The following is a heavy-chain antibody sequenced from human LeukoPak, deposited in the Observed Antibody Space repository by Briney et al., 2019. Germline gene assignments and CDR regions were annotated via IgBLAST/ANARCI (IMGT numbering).Heavy chain of an antibody. D-gene: IGHD4-4*01. V-gene: IGHV3-23*01. CDR2: ISGSGGST. CDR3: AKDRGTETTYYYYYYGMDV. CDR1: GFTFSSYA. J-gene: IGHJ6*02. Sequence: GGSLRLSCAASGFTFSSYAMSWVRQAPGKGLEWVSAISGSGGSTYYADSVKGRFTISRDNSKNTLYLQMNSLRAEDTAVYYCAKDRGTETTYYYYYYGMDVGGQGTTVTVSS.